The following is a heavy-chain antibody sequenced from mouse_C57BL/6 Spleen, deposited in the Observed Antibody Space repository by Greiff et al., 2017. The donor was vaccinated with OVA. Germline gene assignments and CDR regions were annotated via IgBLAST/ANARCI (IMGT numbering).Heavy chain of an antibody. CDR2: ISDGGSYT. J-gene: IGHJ4*01. CDR1: GFTFSSYA. CDR3: ARASYYSNYDYYAMDY. Sequence: EVQLVESGGGLVKPGGSLKLSCAASGFTFSSYAMSWVRQTPEKRLEWVATISDGGSYTYYPDNVKGRFTISRDNAKNNLYLQMSHLKSEDTAMYYCARASYYSNYDYYAMDYWGQGTSVTVSS. V-gene: IGHV5-4*01. D-gene: IGHD2-5*01.